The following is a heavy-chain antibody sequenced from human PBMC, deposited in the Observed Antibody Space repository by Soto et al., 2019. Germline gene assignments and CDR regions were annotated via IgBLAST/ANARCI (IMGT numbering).Heavy chain of an antibody. Sequence: GALVKVSCKASGGTFSSYAISWVRQAPGQGLEWMGGIIPIFGTANYAQKFQGRVTITADESTSTAYMELSSLRSEDTAVYYCARPRNCGGDCYSVWFDPWGQGTLVTVSS. J-gene: IGHJ5*02. CDR3: ARPRNCGGDCYSVWFDP. D-gene: IGHD2-21*02. CDR2: IIPIFGTA. V-gene: IGHV1-69*13. CDR1: GGTFSSYA.